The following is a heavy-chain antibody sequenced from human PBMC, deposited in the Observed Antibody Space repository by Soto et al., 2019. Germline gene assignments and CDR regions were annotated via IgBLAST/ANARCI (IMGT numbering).Heavy chain of an antibody. CDR3: AKDRSGWDFNYYFDY. J-gene: IGHJ4*02. V-gene: IGHV3-30*18. CDR2: ISYDDGGYK. Sequence: GGSLRLSCGASGFIFRNYGMHWVRQAPGKGLEWVASISYDDGGYKYYVDSVQGRFTVSRDNSKNTLYLQMNSLGVEDTAVYYCAKDRSGWDFNYYFDYWGQGTVVTVSS. CDR1: GFIFRNYG. D-gene: IGHD6-19*01.